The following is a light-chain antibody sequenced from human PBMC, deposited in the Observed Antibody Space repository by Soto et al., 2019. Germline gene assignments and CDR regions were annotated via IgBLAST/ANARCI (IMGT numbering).Light chain of an antibody. Sequence: DIVMTQSPDSLAVSLGERATINCKSSQSVLYSSHNKNYLAWYQQKPGQPPKLLIYWASTRESGVPDRLSGSGSGTDFTLTISSLQAEDVAGYYCQQYYSTPQAFGGGTKVEIK. J-gene: IGKJ4*01. CDR2: WAS. CDR3: QQYYSTPQA. V-gene: IGKV4-1*01. CDR1: QSVLYSSHNKNY.